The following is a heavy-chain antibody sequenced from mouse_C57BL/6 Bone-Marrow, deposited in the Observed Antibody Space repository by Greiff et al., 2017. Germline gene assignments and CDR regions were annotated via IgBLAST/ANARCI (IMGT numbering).Heavy chain of an antibody. D-gene: IGHD2-12*01. CDR1: GYTFTSYW. CDR3: ARSGRRSAMDY. V-gene: IGHV1-59*01. J-gene: IGHJ4*01. CDR2: IDPSDSYT. Sequence: QVQLQQSGAELVRPGTSVKLSCKASGYTFTSYWMHWVKQRPGQGLEWIGVIDPSDSYTNYNQKFKGKATLTVATSSSTAYMQLISLTSEDSAVYYCARSGRRSAMDYWGEGTSVTVSS.